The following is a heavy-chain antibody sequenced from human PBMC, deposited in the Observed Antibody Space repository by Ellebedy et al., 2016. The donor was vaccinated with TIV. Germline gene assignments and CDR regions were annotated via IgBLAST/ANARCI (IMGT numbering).Heavy chain of an antibody. J-gene: IGHJ4*02. D-gene: IGHD3-10*01. V-gene: IGHV4-38-2*02. CDR1: GYSISSGYY. CDR3: ARGSRGYGSQGDY. Sequence: SETLSLTCTVSGYSISSGYYWGWIRQPPGKGLEWIGSIYHSGSTYYNPSLKSRVTISVDTSKNQFSLKLSSVTAADTAVYYCARGSRGYGSQGDYWGRGTLVTVSS. CDR2: IYHSGST.